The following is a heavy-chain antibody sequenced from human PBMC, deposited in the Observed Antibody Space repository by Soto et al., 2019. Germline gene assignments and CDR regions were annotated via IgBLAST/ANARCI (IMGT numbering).Heavy chain of an antibody. CDR2: INADGTST. CDR3: VKVLARGVGVPRFYFDS. Sequence: GGSLRRSSRASGFTFSNSWMHWVRQVSGKGLEWVSRINADGTSTSYADSVKVRFTISRDNAKNTLYLHVNSLRAEDTAVYYCVKVLARGVGVPRFYFDSWGQGALVTVSS. V-gene: IGHV3-74*01. D-gene: IGHD2-2*01. CDR1: GFTFSNSW. J-gene: IGHJ4*02.